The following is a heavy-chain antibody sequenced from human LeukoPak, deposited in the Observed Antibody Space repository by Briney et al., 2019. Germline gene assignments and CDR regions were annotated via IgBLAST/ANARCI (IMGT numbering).Heavy chain of an antibody. CDR3: ARAYGSGSWPFYYYGMDV. D-gene: IGHD3-10*01. CDR1: GYTFTGYY. CDR2: INPNSGGT. J-gene: IGHJ6*02. V-gene: IGHV1-2*04. Sequence: ASVKVSCKASGYTFTGYYMHWVRQAPGQGLEWMGWINPNSGGTNYAQKFQGWVTMTRDTSISTAYMELSRLRSDDTAAYYCARAYGSGSWPFYYYGMDVWGQGTTVTVSS.